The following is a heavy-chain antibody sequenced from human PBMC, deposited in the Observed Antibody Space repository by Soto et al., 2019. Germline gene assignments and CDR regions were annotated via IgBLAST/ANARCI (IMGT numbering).Heavy chain of an antibody. Sequence: SETLSLTCAVYGGSFSGYYWSWIRQPPGKGLEWIGEINHSGSTNYNPSLKSRVTISVDTSKNQFSLKLSSVTAADTAVYYCARFGRRGRFCRGGSCLPSSAFDIGGKGTMVP. CDR3: ARFGRRGRFCRGGSCLPSSAFDI. D-gene: IGHD2-15*01. J-gene: IGHJ3*02. CDR2: INHSGST. CDR1: GGSFSGYY. V-gene: IGHV4-34*01.